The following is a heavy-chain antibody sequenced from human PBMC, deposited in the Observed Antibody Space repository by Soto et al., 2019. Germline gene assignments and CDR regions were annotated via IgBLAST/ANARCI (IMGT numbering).Heavy chain of an antibody. CDR1: GFTFSSYA. CDR2: ISGSGGST. Sequence: GGSLRLSCAASGFTFSSYALNWVRQAPGKGLEWVSAISGSGGSTYYADSVKGRFIISRDNSKDTLYLQMNSLRADDTAVYYCEPKFTVWGQGTTVTVSS. V-gene: IGHV3-23*01. CDR3: EPKFTV. D-gene: IGHD3-16*01. J-gene: IGHJ6*02.